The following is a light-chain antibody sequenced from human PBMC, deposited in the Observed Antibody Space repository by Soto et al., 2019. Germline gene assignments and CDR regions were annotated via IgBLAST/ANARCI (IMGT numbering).Light chain of an antibody. CDR2: VNSDGSH. CDR3: QTWGTGIVV. Sequence: QPVLTQSPSASASLGASVKLTCTLSSGHSSYAVAWHQQQPERGPRYLMKVNSDGSHSKGDGIPDRFSGSSSGAERYLTISSLQSEDEAYYYCQTWGTGIVVFGGGTKLTVL. J-gene: IGLJ2*01. V-gene: IGLV4-69*01. CDR1: SGHSSYA.